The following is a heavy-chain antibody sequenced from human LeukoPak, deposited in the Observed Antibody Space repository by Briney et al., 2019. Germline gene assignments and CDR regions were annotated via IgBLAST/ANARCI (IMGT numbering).Heavy chain of an antibody. CDR2: ISYDGSNK. Sequence: GGSLRLSCAASGFTFSSYAMSWVRQAPGKGLEWVAVISYDGSNKYYADSVKGRFTISRDNSKNTLYLQMNSLRAEDTAVYYCAKDVAIDYWGQGTLVTVSS. V-gene: IGHV3-30*18. CDR1: GFTFSSYA. CDR3: AKDVAIDY. J-gene: IGHJ4*02. D-gene: IGHD2-21*01.